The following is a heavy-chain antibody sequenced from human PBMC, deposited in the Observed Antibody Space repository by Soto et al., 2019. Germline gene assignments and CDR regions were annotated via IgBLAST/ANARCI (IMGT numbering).Heavy chain of an antibody. CDR2: IYWDDDK. Sequence: QITLKESGPTLVKPTQTLTLTCTFSGFSLSTSGVGVGWIRQPPGKALEWLALIYWDDDKRYSPSLKSRLTITKDSSKNQVFLTMTNMDPVDTATHYCAHLTRNSNWNDRYYYYIDVWGKGTTVTVSS. CDR1: GFSLSTSGVG. V-gene: IGHV2-5*02. CDR3: AHLTRNSNWNDRYYYYIDV. J-gene: IGHJ6*03. D-gene: IGHD1-20*01.